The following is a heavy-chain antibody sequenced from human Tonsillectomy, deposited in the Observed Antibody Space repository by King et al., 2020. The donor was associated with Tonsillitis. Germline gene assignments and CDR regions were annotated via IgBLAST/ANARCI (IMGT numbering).Heavy chain of an antibody. CDR3: ARDYYGSGSYYFLNYYYYGMDV. V-gene: IGHV3-33*05. Sequence: VQLVESGGGVVQPGRSLRLSCAASGFTFSSYGMHWVRQAPGMGLEWVAVISYDGSNKYYADSVKGRFTISRDNSKNTLYLQMNSLRAEDTAVYYCARDYYGSGSYYFLNYYYYGMDVWGQGTTVTVSS. CDR2: ISYDGSNK. J-gene: IGHJ6*02. D-gene: IGHD3-10*01. CDR1: GFTFSSYG.